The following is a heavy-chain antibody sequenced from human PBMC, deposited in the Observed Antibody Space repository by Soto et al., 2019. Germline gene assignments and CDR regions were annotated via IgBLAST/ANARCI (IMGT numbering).Heavy chain of an antibody. V-gene: IGHV1-69*06. CDR2: IIPLFGTA. J-gene: IGHJ4*02. CDR3: ASKAALGGGCYAFDS. D-gene: IGHD2-21*02. CDR1: GGIFSSNT. Sequence: QVYLVQSGAEVKKPGSSAKISCKASGGIFSSNTINCVRQAAGQGLEWMGGIIPLFGTANYGEKFQGRVTNTADKSAKSEYMELTGQRSEDSAVYYFASKAALGGGCYAFDSWGQGTLVIVSS.